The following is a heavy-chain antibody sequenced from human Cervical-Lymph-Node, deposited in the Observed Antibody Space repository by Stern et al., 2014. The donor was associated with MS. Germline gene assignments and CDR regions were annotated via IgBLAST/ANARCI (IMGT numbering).Heavy chain of an antibody. CDR2: ISPTGDTI. CDR1: GFTFSNSY. Sequence: VQLVESGGGLVKHGGSLRLSCAASGFTFSNSYMTWIRQAPGKGLEWISYISPTGDTIYYADSVKGRFTISRDNAQHSLYLQMNSLRAEDTAVYYCARERGASSWHDYWGQGTLVTVSS. J-gene: IGHJ4*02. CDR3: ARERGASSWHDY. D-gene: IGHD6-13*01. V-gene: IGHV3-11*01.